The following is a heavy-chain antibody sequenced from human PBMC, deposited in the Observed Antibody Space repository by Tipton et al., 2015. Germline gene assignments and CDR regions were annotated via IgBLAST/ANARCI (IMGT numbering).Heavy chain of an antibody. J-gene: IGHJ6*02. CDR1: GASISRGSV. CDR2: IYYSGST. Sequence: TLSLTCTVSGASISRGSVWGWIRQPPGKGLEWIVSIYYSGSTYYNPSLNSRVTISIDTSRNQFSLKLSSVTAADTAVYYCARDFTPYQYYAMDVWGQGTTVTVSS. V-gene: IGHV4-39*02. CDR3: ARDFTPYQYYAMDV.